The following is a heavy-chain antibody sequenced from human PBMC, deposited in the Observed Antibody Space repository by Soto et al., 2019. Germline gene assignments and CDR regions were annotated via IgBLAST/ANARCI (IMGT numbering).Heavy chain of an antibody. Sequence: GGSLRLSCAASGFTFSSYAMSWVRQAPGEGLEWVSAISGSGGSTYYADSVKGRFTISRDNSKNTLYLQMNSLRAEDTAVYYCAKKGGGSRSGMDVWGQGTTVTVSS. J-gene: IGHJ6*02. V-gene: IGHV3-23*01. D-gene: IGHD2-15*01. CDR1: GFTFSSYA. CDR2: ISGSGGST. CDR3: AKKGGGSRSGMDV.